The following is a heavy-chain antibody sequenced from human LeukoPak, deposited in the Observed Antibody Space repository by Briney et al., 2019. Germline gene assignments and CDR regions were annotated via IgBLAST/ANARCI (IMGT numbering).Heavy chain of an antibody. Sequence: GGSLRLSCEASGFIFSNYAMYWVRQAPGKGLEWVAVISSDGNNKKYADSVKGRFTISRDNAKNSLYLQMNSLRAEDTAVYYCARDLRSSGYYAFDYWGQGILVTVSS. J-gene: IGHJ4*02. CDR3: ARDLRSSGYYAFDY. CDR1: GFIFSNYA. V-gene: IGHV3-30*04. D-gene: IGHD3-22*01. CDR2: ISSDGNNK.